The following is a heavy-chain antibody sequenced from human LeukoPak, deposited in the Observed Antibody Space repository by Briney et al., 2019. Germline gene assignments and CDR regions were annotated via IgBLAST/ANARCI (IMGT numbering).Heavy chain of an antibody. CDR1: GFPLDDYG. Sequence: GGSLRLSCAASGFPLDDYGMTWVRQAPGKGLEWVSGINWNDGSTGYADSVKGRFTISRDNAKNSLYLQMNSLRAEDTALYYCASAGLTYGSGSYFVYWGQGTLVTVSS. D-gene: IGHD3-10*01. J-gene: IGHJ4*02. V-gene: IGHV3-20*04. CDR2: INWNDGST. CDR3: ASAGLTYGSGSYFVY.